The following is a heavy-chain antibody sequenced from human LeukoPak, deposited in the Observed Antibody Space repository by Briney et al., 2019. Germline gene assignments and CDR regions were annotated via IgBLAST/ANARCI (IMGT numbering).Heavy chain of an antibody. CDR1: GGSFSGYY. Sequence: SETLSLTCAVYGGSFSGYYWSWIRQPPGKGLEWIGDINHSGSTNYNPSLKSRVTISVDTSKNQFSLKLSSVTAADTAVYYCARGPLFYVFWSGYYDRHFDYWGQGTLVTVSP. J-gene: IGHJ4*02. D-gene: IGHD3-3*01. CDR3: ARGPLFYVFWSGYYDRHFDY. V-gene: IGHV4-34*01. CDR2: INHSGST.